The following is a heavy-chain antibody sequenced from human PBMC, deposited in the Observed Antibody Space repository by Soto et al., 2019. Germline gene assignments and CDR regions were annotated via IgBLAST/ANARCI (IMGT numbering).Heavy chain of an antibody. J-gene: IGHJ4*02. CDR3: AREAAGTPFLIDY. Sequence: EVQLVESGGGLVQPGGSLRLSCAASGFNFSIYDMHWVRQVPGKGLEWVSAIGTGHDTYYPGSVKGRFTLSRENAKNSVYLQMNSLRAGDTAVYYCAREAAGTPFLIDYWGQGALVAVSS. CDR2: IGTGHDT. CDR1: GFNFSIYD. D-gene: IGHD6-19*01. V-gene: IGHV3-13*01.